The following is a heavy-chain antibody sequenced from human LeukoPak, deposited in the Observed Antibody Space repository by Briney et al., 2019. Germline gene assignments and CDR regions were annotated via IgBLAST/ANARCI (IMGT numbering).Heavy chain of an antibody. CDR2: IIPIFGTA. CDR1: GGTFSSYA. Sequence: SVKVSCKASGGTFSSYAISWVRQAPGQGLEWMGGIIPIFGTANYAQKFQGRVTITTDESTSTAYMELSSLRSEDTAVYYCARVLCSGGTCRNWFDPWGQGTLVIVSS. J-gene: IGHJ5*02. V-gene: IGHV1-69*05. CDR3: ARVLCSGGTCRNWFDP. D-gene: IGHD2-15*01.